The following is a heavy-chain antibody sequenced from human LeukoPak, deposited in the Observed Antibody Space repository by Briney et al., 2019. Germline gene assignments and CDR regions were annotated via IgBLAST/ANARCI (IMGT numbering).Heavy chain of an antibody. J-gene: IGHJ4*02. CDR1: GGSISSSSYY. Sequence: SETLSLTCTVSGGSISSSSYYWGWIRQPPGKGLEWIGSIYHSGSTYYNPSLKSRVTISVDTSKNQFSLKLSSVTAADTAVYCCARVPRDIVVVVAATPALSVHFDYWGQGTLVTVSS. D-gene: IGHD2-15*01. CDR2: IYHSGST. CDR3: ARVPRDIVVVVAATPALSVHFDY. V-gene: IGHV4-39*07.